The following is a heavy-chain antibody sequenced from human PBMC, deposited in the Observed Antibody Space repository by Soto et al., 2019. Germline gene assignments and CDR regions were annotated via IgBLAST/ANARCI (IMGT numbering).Heavy chain of an antibody. CDR1: GFTISPYG. CDR3: ATLETVRGIIEGVDAFDM. D-gene: IGHD3-10*01. J-gene: IGHJ3*02. Sequence: QVQLVESGGGVVQPGRSLRLSCAASGFTISPYGMHWVRQAPGKGLEWVAVIWYDGSYKYYADSVKGRFTISRDNSKNTLYLQMNSLTVEDTAVYYCATLETVRGIIEGVDAFDMWGQGTMVIVSS. CDR2: IWYDGSYK. V-gene: IGHV3-33*01.